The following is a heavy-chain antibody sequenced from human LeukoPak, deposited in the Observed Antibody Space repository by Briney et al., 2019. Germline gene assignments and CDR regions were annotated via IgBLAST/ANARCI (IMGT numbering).Heavy chain of an antibody. CDR2: FYNSGST. V-gene: IGHV4-39*01. CDR1: GGSISSSSYR. D-gene: IGHD1-26*01. J-gene: IGHJ4*02. Sequence: PSETLSLTCIVSGGSISSSSYRWGWIRQPPGKGLEWIGSFYNSGSTSYNPSLKSRVTISVDTSKSQFSLKLSSVTAADTAVYYCARCHSIVGADFDYWGQGTLVTVSS. CDR3: ARCHSIVGADFDY.